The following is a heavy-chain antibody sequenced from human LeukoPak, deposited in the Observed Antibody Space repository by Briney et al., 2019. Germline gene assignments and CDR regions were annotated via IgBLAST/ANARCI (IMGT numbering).Heavy chain of an antibody. CDR2: ISYDGSNK. CDR1: GFTFSSYA. D-gene: IGHD5-18*01. V-gene: IGHV3-30-3*01. Sequence: GRSLRLSCAASGFTFSSYAMHWVRQAPGKGLEWVAVISYDGSNKYYADSVKSRFTISRDNSKNTLYLQMNSLRDEDTAVYSCARDSPAAMAHFDYWGQGTLVTVSS. J-gene: IGHJ4*02. CDR3: ARDSPAAMAHFDY.